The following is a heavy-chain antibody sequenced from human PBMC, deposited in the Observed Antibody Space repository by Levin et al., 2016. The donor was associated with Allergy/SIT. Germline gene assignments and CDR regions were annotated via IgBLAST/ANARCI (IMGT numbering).Heavy chain of an antibody. CDR3: ARDIYGDYLYYFSYYMDV. D-gene: IGHD4-17*01. V-gene: IGHV4-61*02. CDR2: IYTSGST. CDR1: GGSISSGSYY. J-gene: IGHJ6*03. Sequence: SETLSLTCTVSGGSISSGSYYWSWIRQPAGKGLEWIGRIYTSGSTNYNPSLKSRVTISVDTSKNQFSLKLSSVTAADTAVYYCARDIYGDYLYYFSYYMDVWGKGTTVTVSS.